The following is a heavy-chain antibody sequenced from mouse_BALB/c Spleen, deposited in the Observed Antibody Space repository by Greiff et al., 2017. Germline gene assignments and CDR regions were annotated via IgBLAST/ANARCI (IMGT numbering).Heavy chain of an antibody. CDR2: INPYNGDT. CDR1: GYSFTGYF. V-gene: IGHV1-37*01. J-gene: IGHJ4*01. Sequence: VQLKQSGPELVKPGASVKISCKASGYSFTGYFMNWVQQSHGKSLEWIGRINPYNGDTFYNQKFKGKATLTVDKSSSTAHMELLSLTSEDSAVYYCGKEYCTFDYAMDYWGQGTSVTVSA. CDR3: GKEYCTFDYAMDY. D-gene: IGHD5-1*01.